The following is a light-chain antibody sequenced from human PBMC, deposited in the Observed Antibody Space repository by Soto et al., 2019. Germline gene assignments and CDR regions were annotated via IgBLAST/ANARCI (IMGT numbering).Light chain of an antibody. Sequence: IQMTQSPSSPSTSVGDSVTITCGASQGISTYLHWYQQKPGKAPNLLIYAASTLQSGVPSRFSGSGSGTDFTLTISSLQPEDFATYFCQHGYSTPLTFGGGTKVDIK. J-gene: IGKJ4*01. CDR2: AAS. V-gene: IGKV1-39*01. CDR1: QGISTY. CDR3: QHGYSTPLT.